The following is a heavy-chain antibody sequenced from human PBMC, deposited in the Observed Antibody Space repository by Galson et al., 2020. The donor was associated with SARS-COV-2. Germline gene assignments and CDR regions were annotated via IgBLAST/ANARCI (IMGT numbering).Heavy chain of an antibody. J-gene: IGHJ6*03. V-gene: IGHV3-23*01. D-gene: IGHD1-7*01. CDR1: GFTFSSYA. CDR3: AKAPPLELPYYYYYYYMDV. Sequence: GGSLRLSCAASGFTFSSYAMSWVRQAPGKGLEWVSAISGSGGSTYYADSVKGRFTISRDNSKNTLYLQMNSLRAEDTAVYYCAKAPPLELPYYYYYYYMDVWGKGTTVTVSS. CDR2: ISGSGGST.